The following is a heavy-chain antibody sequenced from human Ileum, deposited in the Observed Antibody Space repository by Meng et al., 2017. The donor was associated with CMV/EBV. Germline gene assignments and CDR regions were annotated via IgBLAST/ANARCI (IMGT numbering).Heavy chain of an antibody. CDR2: IFATGTT. CDR1: GASLNDYS. Sequence: QGPGLGLVQPSEPLPLTCTVSGASLNDYSWSWIRQPAGKGLEWIGRIFATGTTKYNPSLKSRVTMSVDTSKNQFSLKLTSVTAADTAVYFCARDRFDPWGQGALVTVSS. J-gene: IGHJ5*02. V-gene: IGHV4-4*07. CDR3: ARDRFDP.